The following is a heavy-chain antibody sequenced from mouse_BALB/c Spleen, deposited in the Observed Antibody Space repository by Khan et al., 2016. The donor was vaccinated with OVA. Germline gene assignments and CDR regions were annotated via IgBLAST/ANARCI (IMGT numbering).Heavy chain of an antibody. CDR2: IYPSDSYT. J-gene: IGHJ3*01. V-gene: IGHV1-69*02. D-gene: IGHD2-3*01. CDR3: TRGGVDGSSFAY. CDR1: GYTFTNYW. Sequence: QVQLQQPGTELVRPGASVKLSCKASGYTFTNYWINWVKQRPGQGLEWIGNIYPSDSYTNYNQKFKDMATLTVDKSSSTAYMQLSSPASEDSAVYYCTRGGVDGSSFAYWGQGILVTVSA.